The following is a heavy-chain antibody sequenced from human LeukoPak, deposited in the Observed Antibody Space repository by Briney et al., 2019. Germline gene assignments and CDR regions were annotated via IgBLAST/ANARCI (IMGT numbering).Heavy chain of an antibody. CDR3: ASLSDRPPEFSFDY. CDR1: GDSIRSRSYF. V-gene: IGHV4-39*07. CDR2: INYSGKT. J-gene: IGHJ4*02. Sequence: PSETLSLTCTVSGDSIRSRSYFWGWLRQPPGKGLEWIGSINYSGKTYYNPSLKSRVTISVDTSKSQFSLKVSSVTAADTAVYYCASLSDRPPEFSFDYWGQGALVTVSS. D-gene: IGHD3-9*01.